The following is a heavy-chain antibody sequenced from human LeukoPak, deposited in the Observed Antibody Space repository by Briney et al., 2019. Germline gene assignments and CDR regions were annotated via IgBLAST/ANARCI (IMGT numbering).Heavy chain of an antibody. D-gene: IGHD3-22*01. CDR3: ARVKPNYYDSSAYGTFDI. CDR2: INPSGGST. J-gene: IGHJ3*02. V-gene: IGHV1-46*01. CDR1: GGIFSSYA. Sequence: ASVKVSCKASGGIFSSYAISWVRQAPGQGHEWMGIINPSGGSTSYAQKFQGRVTMTRDKSTSTVYMELSSLRSEDTAVYYCARVKPNYYDSSAYGTFDIWGQGTMVTVSS.